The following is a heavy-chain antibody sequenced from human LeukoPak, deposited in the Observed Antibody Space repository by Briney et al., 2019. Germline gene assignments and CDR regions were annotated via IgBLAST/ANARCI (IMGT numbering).Heavy chain of an antibody. V-gene: IGHV3-23*01. D-gene: IGHD3-10*01. CDR1: RFTLSNYP. Sequence: GGSLSLSCAGSRFTLSNYPMNWVRQVQGKGLEWVSVIGGRGDITYYADYVKGRFTIPRDNSKNKLYLQMNSLRAEDTAVYYCAKGGGVRGVTACWFDSWGQGTLVTVSS. CDR2: IGGRGDIT. J-gene: IGHJ5*01. CDR3: AKGGGVRGVTACWFDS.